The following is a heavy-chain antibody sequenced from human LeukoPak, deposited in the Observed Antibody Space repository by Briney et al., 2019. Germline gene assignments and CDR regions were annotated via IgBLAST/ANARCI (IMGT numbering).Heavy chain of an antibody. CDR1: GGSFSGYY. J-gene: IGHJ4*02. D-gene: IGHD2-2*01. Sequence: SETLSLTCAVYGGSFSGYYWSWIRQPPGKGLEWIGEINHSGSTNYNPSLKSRVTISVDTSKSQFSLKLSSVTAADTAVYYCARDAPFLDYWGQGTLATVSS. CDR3: ARDAPFLDY. CDR2: INHSGST. V-gene: IGHV4-34*01.